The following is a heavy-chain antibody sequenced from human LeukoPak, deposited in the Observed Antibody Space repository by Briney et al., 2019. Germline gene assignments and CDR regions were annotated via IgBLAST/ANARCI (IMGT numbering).Heavy chain of an antibody. V-gene: IGHV3-23*01. Sequence: PGDSLTLAWAASGFTCSSYGMGGVPQAPGRGLEWVSAISGSGGSTDYADYVKGRFTSCRDNAKNTVYLEMSRRRAEGTAGYYCAKDRGGNSWPVLDAWGQGTLVIVSS. CDR1: GFTCSSYG. D-gene: IGHD6-13*01. CDR3: AKDRGGNSWPVLDA. J-gene: IGHJ5*02. CDR2: ISGSGGST.